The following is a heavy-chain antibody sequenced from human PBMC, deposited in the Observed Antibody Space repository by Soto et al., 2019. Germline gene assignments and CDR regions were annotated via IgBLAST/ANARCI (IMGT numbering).Heavy chain of an antibody. J-gene: IGHJ6*01. V-gene: IGHV1-2*02. CDR1: GYLFTDHY. D-gene: IGHD3-16*01. Sequence: AGSGKVCFKASGYLFTDHYIHLVRQAPGQGLEWIGWINPISGDTDYAQKFQGRVIMTRDTSILTAYMDLSRLKSDDTAVYYCARVRRSTYGVDVWGQGTTVTVSS. CDR2: INPISGDT. CDR3: ARVRRSTYGVDV.